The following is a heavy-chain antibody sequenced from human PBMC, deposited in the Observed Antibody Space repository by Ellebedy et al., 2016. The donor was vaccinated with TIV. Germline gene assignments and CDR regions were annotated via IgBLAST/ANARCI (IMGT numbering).Heavy chain of an antibody. CDR1: LGSISSHY. V-gene: IGHV4-59*11. Sequence: SETLSLTXTVSLGSISSHYWTWIRQPPGKGLEWIGNIHYTGSTSYSPSLTGRVTISIDTPKNQFSLKVTSVTAADTAVYYCAREFRYDFWRGPLDHWGQGTTVTVSS. D-gene: IGHD3-3*01. CDR3: AREFRYDFWRGPLDH. CDR2: IHYTGST. J-gene: IGHJ4*02.